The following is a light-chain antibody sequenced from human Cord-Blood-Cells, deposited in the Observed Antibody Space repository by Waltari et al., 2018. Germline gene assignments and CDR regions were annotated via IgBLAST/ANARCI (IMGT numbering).Light chain of an antibody. CDR3: SSYAGSNNYV. J-gene: IGLJ1*01. CDR1: SSDVGGHHY. V-gene: IGLV2-8*01. CDR2: EVS. Sequence: QSALTQPPSASGSPGQSVTITRTGTSSDVGGHHYVSWYQQHPGKAPKLMIYEVSYRPSGVPDRFSGSKSGNTASLTVSGLQAEDEADYYCSSYAGSNNYVFGTGTKVTVL.